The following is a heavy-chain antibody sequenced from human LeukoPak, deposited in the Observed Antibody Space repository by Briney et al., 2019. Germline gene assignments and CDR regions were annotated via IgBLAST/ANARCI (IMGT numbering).Heavy chain of an antibody. CDR3: ARQIASAGTADFDF. J-gene: IGHJ4*02. Sequence: SETLSLTCTVSGGSISSFYWSWIRQPAGKGLEWVGRIYSTGRTNYNPSLKSRVTMSVDTSKNQFSLRLRPVTAADTAVYYCARQIASAGTADFDFWGQGALVTVSS. V-gene: IGHV4-4*07. D-gene: IGHD6-13*01. CDR1: GGSISSFY. CDR2: IYSTGRT.